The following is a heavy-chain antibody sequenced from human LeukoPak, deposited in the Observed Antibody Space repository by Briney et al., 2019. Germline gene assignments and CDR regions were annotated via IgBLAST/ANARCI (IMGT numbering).Heavy chain of an antibody. CDR1: GGSFSGYY. D-gene: IGHD3-9*01. V-gene: IGHV4-34*01. CDR3: ARGGLRYFDWLPSMDV. Sequence: SETLSLTCAVYGGSFSGYYWSWIRQPPGKGVEWIGEINHSGSTNYNPSLKSRVTISVDTSKNQFSLKLSSVTAADTAVYYCARGGLRYFDWLPSMDVWGQGTTVTVSS. J-gene: IGHJ6*02. CDR2: INHSGST.